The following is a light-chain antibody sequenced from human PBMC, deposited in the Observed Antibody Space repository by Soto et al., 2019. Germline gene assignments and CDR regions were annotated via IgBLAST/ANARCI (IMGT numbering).Light chain of an antibody. CDR2: GAS. Sequence: VMTQAPATLSVSPGERATLSCRASQTINNNVAWYQLKDGQVPRLLIYGASTRAADVPARFSGGGSGTEFTLTISSLQSEDFAEYHCQQYGRSPFTFGQGTKLQIK. J-gene: IGKJ2*01. CDR1: QTINNN. CDR3: QQYGRSPFT. V-gene: IGKV3-15*01.